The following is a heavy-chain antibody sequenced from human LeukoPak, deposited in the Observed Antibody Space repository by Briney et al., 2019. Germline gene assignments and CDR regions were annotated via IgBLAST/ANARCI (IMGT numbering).Heavy chain of an antibody. V-gene: IGHV4-34*01. CDR3: ARQGLDCSSTSCYTTYHY. J-gene: IGHJ4*02. CDR1: GGSFSGYY. Sequence: SETLSLTCAVYGGSFSGYYWSWIRQPPGKGLEWIGEINHSGSTNYNPPLKSRVTISVDTSKNQFSLKLSSVTAADTAVYYCARQGLDCSSTSCYTTYHYWGQGTLVTVSS. D-gene: IGHD2-2*02. CDR2: INHSGST.